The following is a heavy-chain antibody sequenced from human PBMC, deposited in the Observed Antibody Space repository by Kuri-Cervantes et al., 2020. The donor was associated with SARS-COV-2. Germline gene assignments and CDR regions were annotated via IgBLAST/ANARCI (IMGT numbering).Heavy chain of an antibody. CDR3: ARDDSDTSPFTLYYYGLDV. V-gene: IGHV3-48*02. J-gene: IGHJ6*02. Sequence: GESLKISCAASGFTFSSYSMNWVRQAPGKGLEWVSYISSSSTIYYADSVKGRFTISRDNAKNSLYLQMNSLRDEDTAVYFCARDDSDTSPFTLYYYGLDVWGQGTTVTVSS. D-gene: IGHD5-18*01. CDR2: ISSSSTI. CDR1: GFTFSSYS.